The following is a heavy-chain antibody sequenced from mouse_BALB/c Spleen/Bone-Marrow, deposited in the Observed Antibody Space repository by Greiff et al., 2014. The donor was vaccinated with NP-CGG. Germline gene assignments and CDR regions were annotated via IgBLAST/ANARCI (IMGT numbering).Heavy chain of an antibody. J-gene: IGHJ2*01. CDR2: INPDSNTI. CDR1: GFDFSRYW. Sequence: EVQLVESGGGLVQPGGSLKLSCAASGFDFSRYWMSWVRQAPGKGLEWIGEINPDSNTINYTPSLKDKFIISRDNAKNTLYLQMRKVRSEDTALYYCARQGYYGYSDYWGQGTTLTVSS. D-gene: IGHD1-2*01. V-gene: IGHV4-1*02. CDR3: ARQGYYGYSDY.